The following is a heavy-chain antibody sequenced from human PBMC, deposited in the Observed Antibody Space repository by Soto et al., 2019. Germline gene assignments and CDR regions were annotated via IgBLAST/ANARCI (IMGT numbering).Heavy chain of an antibody. D-gene: IGHD1-26*01. CDR2: IKQDGSEK. J-gene: IGHJ4*02. V-gene: IGHV3-7*01. CDR3: ARSRGGLAQVGATTIDY. Sequence: GGSLRLSCAASGFTFSSYWMSWVRQAPGKGLEWVANIKQDGSEKYYVDSVKGRFTISRDNAKNSLYLQMNSLRAEDTAVYYCARSRGGLAQVGATTIDYWGQGTLVTVSS. CDR1: GFTFSSYW.